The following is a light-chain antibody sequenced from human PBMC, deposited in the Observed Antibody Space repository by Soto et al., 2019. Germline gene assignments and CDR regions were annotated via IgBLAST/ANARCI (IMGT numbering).Light chain of an antibody. CDR3: LQDYNYPRT. CDR1: QGIRND. Sequence: AIQMTQSPSSLSASVGDRVTITCRASQGIRNDLGWYQQKPGKAPELLIYGASSLQSGVPSRFSGSGSGTDFTLTISSLQPEDFATYYCLQDYNYPRTFGQGTKVEI. J-gene: IGKJ1*01. V-gene: IGKV1-6*01. CDR2: GAS.